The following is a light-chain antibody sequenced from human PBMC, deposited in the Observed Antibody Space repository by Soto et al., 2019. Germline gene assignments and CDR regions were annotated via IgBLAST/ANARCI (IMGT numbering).Light chain of an antibody. CDR1: ESLSTY. CDR2: GAS. J-gene: IGKJ2*01. Sequence: EIVMTQSPATLSVSPGERVTLSCRASESLSTYLAWYQQKPGQAPRLLIYGASTKSTGIPARFSGSGSATDFTLTISSLPSEDFAVYYCQSYNDWPFTFGQGTKLES. CDR3: QSYNDWPFT. V-gene: IGKV3-15*01.